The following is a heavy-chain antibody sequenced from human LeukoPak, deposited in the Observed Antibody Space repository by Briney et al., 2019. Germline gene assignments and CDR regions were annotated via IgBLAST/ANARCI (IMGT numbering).Heavy chain of an antibody. CDR1: GGSISSSSYY. CDR2: IYYSGST. V-gene: IGHV4-39*07. Sequence: PSETLSLTCTVSGGSISSSSYYWGWIRQPPGKGLEWIGSIYYSGSTYYNPSLKSRVTISVDTSKNQFSLKLSSVTAADTAVYYCARDPSTNNDAFGIWGQGTMVTVSS. CDR3: ARDPSTNNDAFGI. J-gene: IGHJ3*02. D-gene: IGHD2-8*01.